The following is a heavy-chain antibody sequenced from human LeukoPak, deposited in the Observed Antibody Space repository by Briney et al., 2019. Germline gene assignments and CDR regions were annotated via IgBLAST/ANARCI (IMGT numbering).Heavy chain of an antibody. D-gene: IGHD3-22*01. CDR2: IYLSGGT. V-gene: IGHV4-39*07. CDR1: VDSISSSNCY. J-gene: IGHJ4*02. CDR3: ARFRGGYYYDY. Sequence: SETLSLTCTVSVDSISSSNCYWGWIRPPPGKGLEWIGRIYLSGGTYYSASLKSRVTISVDTSKSQFSLKLSSVTAADTAVYYCARFRGGYYYDYWGQGTLVTVS.